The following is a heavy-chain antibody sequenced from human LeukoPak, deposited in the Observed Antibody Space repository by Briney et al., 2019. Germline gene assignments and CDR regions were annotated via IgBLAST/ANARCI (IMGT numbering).Heavy chain of an antibody. CDR2: INPNSGGT. D-gene: IGHD4-11*01. J-gene: IGHJ6*03. CDR3: ARVVGLTTADYYYYMDV. CDR1: GYTFTGYY. V-gene: IGHV1-2*02. Sequence: ASVKVSCKASGYTFTGYYMHWVRQAPGQGLEWMGWINPNSGGTTYAQNFQGRVTMTRDTSISTAYMELSRLRSDDTAVYYCARVVGLTTADYYYYMDVWGKGTTVTVSS.